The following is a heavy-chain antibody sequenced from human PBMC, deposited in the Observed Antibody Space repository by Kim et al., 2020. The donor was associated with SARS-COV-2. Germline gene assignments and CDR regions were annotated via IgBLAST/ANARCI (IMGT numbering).Heavy chain of an antibody. CDR3: ARQSPETMIVVVINFRDPNWFDP. V-gene: IGHV4-39*01. Sequence: SETLSLTCTVSGGSISSSSYYWGWIRQPPGKGLEWIGSIYYSGSTYYNPSLKSRVTISVDTSKNQFSLKLSSVTAADTAVYYCARQSPETMIVVVINFRDPNWFDPWGQGTLVTVSS. CDR1: GGSISSSSYY. J-gene: IGHJ5*02. D-gene: IGHD3-22*01. CDR2: IYYSGST.